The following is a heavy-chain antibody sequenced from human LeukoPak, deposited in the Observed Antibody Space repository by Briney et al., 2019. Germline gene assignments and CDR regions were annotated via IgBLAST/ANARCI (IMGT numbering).Heavy chain of an antibody. V-gene: IGHV3-7*02. CDR3: ARGPSAYPKCFDY. D-gene: IGHD5-12*01. CDR1: GFTFSSYW. Sequence: PGGSLRLSCAASGFTFSSYWMSWVRRAPGKGLEWVANIKQDGSNKYYADSVKGRFTISRDNSKNTLYLQMNSLRAEDTAVYYCARGPSAYPKCFDYWGQGTLVTVSS. CDR2: IKQDGSNK. J-gene: IGHJ4*02.